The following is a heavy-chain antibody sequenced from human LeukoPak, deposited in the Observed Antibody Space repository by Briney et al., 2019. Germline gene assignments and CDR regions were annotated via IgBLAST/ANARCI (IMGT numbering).Heavy chain of an antibody. V-gene: IGHV3-30*02. CDR1: GFVFSDYA. Sequence: GGSLRLSCTVSGFVFSDYAMHWVRQSPGKGLEWVAYIRYDGKYKFYADSVKGRFTISRDNSQKTVSLQMNSLTVEDTAIYYCVRDQPSWGTEKDGFDFWGQGTKVTVSS. CDR2: IRYDGKYK. D-gene: IGHD7-27*01. CDR3: VRDQPSWGTEKDGFDF. J-gene: IGHJ3*01.